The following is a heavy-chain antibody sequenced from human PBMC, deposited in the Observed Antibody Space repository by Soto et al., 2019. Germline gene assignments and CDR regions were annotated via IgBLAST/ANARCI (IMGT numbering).Heavy chain of an antibody. D-gene: IGHD6-19*01. J-gene: IGHJ6*02. V-gene: IGHV4-34*01. CDR1: GDSLRGQS. Sequence: SETLSLTCAVVGDSLRGQSWNWIRQSPGKGLEWIGELDQGGGTNYNPSLKSRAIISDDTSKNQFSLTLTSVTAADTAVYYCAREDSYGWSGESLDVWGQGTTVTVSS. CDR3: AREDSYGWSGESLDV. CDR2: LDQGGGT.